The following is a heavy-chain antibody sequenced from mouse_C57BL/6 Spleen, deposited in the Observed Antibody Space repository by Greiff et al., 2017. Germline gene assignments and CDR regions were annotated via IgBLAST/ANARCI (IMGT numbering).Heavy chain of an antibody. Sequence: VKLQQSGPELVKPGASVKISCKASGYAFSSSWMNWVKQRPGKGLEWIGRIYPGDGDTNYNGKFKGKATLTADKSSSTAYMQLSSLTSEDSAVYFCAGSGYSFDYWGQGTTLTVSS. J-gene: IGHJ2*01. CDR2: IYPGDGDT. CDR1: GYAFSSSW. V-gene: IGHV1-82*01. CDR3: AGSGYSFDY. D-gene: IGHD3-2*02.